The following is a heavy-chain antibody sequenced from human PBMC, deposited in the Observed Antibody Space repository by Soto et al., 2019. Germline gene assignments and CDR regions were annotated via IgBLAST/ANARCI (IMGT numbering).Heavy chain of an antibody. V-gene: IGHV4-59*02. D-gene: IGHD1-26*01. CDR1: GGSVSNSY. CDR2: VYYSGST. Sequence: QVQLQESGPGLVKPSETLSLTCTVSGGSVSNSYWGWIRQPPGKGLEWVAYVYYSGSTNYNPSLGSRATISVDKSRNQFSLKMTSVTGADTAVYYCARGRSHEWGLLVQYFDYWGQGTLVTVSS. J-gene: IGHJ4*02. CDR3: ARGRSHEWGLLVQYFDY.